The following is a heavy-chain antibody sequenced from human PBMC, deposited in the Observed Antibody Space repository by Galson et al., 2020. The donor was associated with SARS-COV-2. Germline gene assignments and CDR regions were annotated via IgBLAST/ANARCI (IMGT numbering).Heavy chain of an antibody. CDR1: GFTFDNYG. CDR3: ARGLYCTVANCHALSWYFDL. CDR2: TSYDGSYK. J-gene: IGHJ2*01. Sequence: QAGGSLRLSCVASGFTFDNYGIHWVRQAPGKGLEWVAVTSYDGSYKDYAAAVRRRFTISRDNSKNTLYLQMNSMRLEDTAVYFCARGLYCTVANCHALSWYFDLWCRGTLVAVSS. D-gene: IGHD2-2*01. V-gene: IGHV3-30*03.